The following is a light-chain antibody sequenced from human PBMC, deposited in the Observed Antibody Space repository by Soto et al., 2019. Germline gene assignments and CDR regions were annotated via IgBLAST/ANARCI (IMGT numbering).Light chain of an antibody. CDR3: QQYNNWPPLT. CDR2: GTS. J-gene: IGKJ4*01. Sequence: EIVMTQSPATLSVSPGERATLSCRASQSVGSNLAWYQQTPGQAPRLLIYGTSTRATGIPARFSGSGTGTEFTLTISSLQSEDLAVYYCQQYNNWPPLTFGGGTKVEIK. V-gene: IGKV3-15*01. CDR1: QSVGSN.